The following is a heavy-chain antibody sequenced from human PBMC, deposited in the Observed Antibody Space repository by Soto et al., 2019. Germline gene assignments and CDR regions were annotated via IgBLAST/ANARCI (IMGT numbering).Heavy chain of an antibody. CDR1: GFTFSSYS. Sequence: PGGSLRLSCAASGFTFSSYSMNWVRQAPGKGLEWVSSISSSSSYIYYADSVKGRFTISRDNAKNSLYLQMNSLRAEDTAVYYCARPTPGIAAAGTPIDYWGQGTLVTVYS. CDR3: ARPTPGIAAAGTPIDY. J-gene: IGHJ4*02. V-gene: IGHV3-21*01. CDR2: ISSSSSYI. D-gene: IGHD6-13*01.